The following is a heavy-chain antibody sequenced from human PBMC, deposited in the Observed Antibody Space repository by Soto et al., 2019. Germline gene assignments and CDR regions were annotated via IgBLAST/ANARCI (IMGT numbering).Heavy chain of an antibody. CDR1: GFTLTSYG. CDR3: ARDWFCSGGSCSDYFDY. J-gene: IGHJ4*02. V-gene: IGHV1-18*01. CDR2: VSAYIGNA. D-gene: IGHD2-15*01. Sequence: ASVKVSCKALGFTLTSYGFSWGRQAPGQVLEWMGWVSAYIGNAKYAQKLQGRVSMTTDTSTSTAYMELRSLRSDDSAVYYCARDWFCSGGSCSDYFDYWGQGTLVTVSS.